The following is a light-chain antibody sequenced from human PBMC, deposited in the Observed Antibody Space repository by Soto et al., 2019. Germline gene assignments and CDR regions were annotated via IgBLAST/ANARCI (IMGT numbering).Light chain of an antibody. V-gene: IGKV1-17*03. Sequence: DIQMTQSPSSLSASVGDTVTITCRSSQDVGRWLSWYQQKPGQVPNLLMYPASSLHSGVPSRFSGSGIGTDFSLTISSLQPEDSATYFCLQHNSYPRTFGQGTKVDIK. J-gene: IGKJ1*01. CDR3: LQHNSYPRT. CDR2: PAS. CDR1: QDVGRW.